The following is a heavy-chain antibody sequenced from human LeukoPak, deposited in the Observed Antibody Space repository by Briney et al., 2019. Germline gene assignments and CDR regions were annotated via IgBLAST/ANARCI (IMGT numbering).Heavy chain of an antibody. V-gene: IGHV3-30*18. CDR1: GFTFSSYG. Sequence: PGGSLRLSCAASGFTFSSYGMHWVRQAPGKGLEWVAVISYDGSNKYYADSVKGRFTISRDNSKNTLYLQMNSLRAEDTAVYYCAKTGCLDYDVWCSGYYYYGMDVWGQGTTVTASS. D-gene: IGHD3/OR15-3a*01. J-gene: IGHJ6*02. CDR2: ISYDGSNK. CDR3: AKTGCLDYDVWCSGYYYYGMDV.